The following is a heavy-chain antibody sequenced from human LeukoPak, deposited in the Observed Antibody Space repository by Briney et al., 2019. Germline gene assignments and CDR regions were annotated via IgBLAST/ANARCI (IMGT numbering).Heavy chain of an antibody. V-gene: IGHV4-34*01. D-gene: IGHD4-23*01. CDR3: AREGGDYGGNSQFWYFDL. Sequence: PSETLSLTCAVYGGSFSRYYWTWIRQPPGQGLKWIGSIYYSGSTYYNPSLKSRVTILVDTSKNQFSLKLSSVTAADTAVYYCAREGGDYGGNSQFWYFDLWGRGTLVTVSS. J-gene: IGHJ2*01. CDR2: IYYSGST. CDR1: GGSFSRYY.